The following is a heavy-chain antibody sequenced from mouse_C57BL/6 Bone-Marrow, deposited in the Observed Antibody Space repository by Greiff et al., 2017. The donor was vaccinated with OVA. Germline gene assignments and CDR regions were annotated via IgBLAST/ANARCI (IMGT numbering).Heavy chain of an antibody. D-gene: IGHD1-1*01. CDR3: ARWDYGSSSFAY. CDR1: GYTFTSYG. Sequence: VQLQESGAELARPGASVKLSCKASGYTFTSYGISWVKQRTGQGLVWIGEIYPRSGNTYYNEKFKGKATLTADKSSSTAYMELRSLTSEDSAVYFCARWDYGSSSFAYWGQGTLVTVSA. V-gene: IGHV1-81*01. J-gene: IGHJ3*01. CDR2: IYPRSGNT.